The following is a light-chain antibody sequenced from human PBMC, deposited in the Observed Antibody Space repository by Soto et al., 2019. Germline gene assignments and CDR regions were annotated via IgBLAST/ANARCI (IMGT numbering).Light chain of an antibody. CDR1: SSDVGGYNY. CDR3: HLKV. CDR2: DVS. V-gene: IGLV2-11*01. Sequence: QSVLTQPRSVSGSPGQSVTISCTGTSSDVGGYNYVSWYQQHPGKAPKLMIYDVSKRPSGVPDRFSGSKSGNTASLTISGLQAEDEADYYCHLKVLGTGTKATVL. J-gene: IGLJ1*01.